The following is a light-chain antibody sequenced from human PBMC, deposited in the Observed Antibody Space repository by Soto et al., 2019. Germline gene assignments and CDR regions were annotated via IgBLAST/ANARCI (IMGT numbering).Light chain of an antibody. CDR3: QQYNNWPGT. Sequence: EIVMTQSPATLSVSPGERATLSCRASQSVSSNLACYQQKPGQAPRLLIYGASTRATGIPARFSGSGSGTEFTLTISSLQSEDSAVYYCQQYNNWPGTFGQGTKLEIK. CDR1: QSVSSN. V-gene: IGKV3-15*01. CDR2: GAS. J-gene: IGKJ2*02.